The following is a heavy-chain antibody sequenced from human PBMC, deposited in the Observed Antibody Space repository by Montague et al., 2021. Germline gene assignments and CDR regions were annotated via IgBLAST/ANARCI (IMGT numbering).Heavy chain of an antibody. D-gene: IGHD1-1*01. CDR2: IYYSGST. J-gene: IGHJ6*02. CDR3: ARTSKFLENEGNYYYNALYG. V-gene: IGHV4-39*01. CDR1: GGAISSSSCY. Sequence: SETLSLTCNVSGGAISSSSCYWGWIRQPPGKGLEWIGSIYYSGSTYYSPSLKSRVTISADTSQKQFSLKLRSVTAADTAVYYCARTSKFLENEGNYYYNALYGWGQGTTVTVSS.